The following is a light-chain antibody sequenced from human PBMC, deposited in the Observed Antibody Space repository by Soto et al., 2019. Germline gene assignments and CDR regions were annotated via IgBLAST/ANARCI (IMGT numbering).Light chain of an antibody. CDR1: QGISSF. V-gene: IGKV1-9*01. CDR2: RAS. J-gene: IGKJ1*01. CDR3: QQFNSFPRT. Sequence: DIQLTQSPSFLSASVGDRVTIACRASQGISSFLAWYQQKPGKAPKLLIYRASTLQTGVPSRFSGSGSGTEFTLTISSLQPEDVATYYCQQFNSFPRTFGQGTKVDIK.